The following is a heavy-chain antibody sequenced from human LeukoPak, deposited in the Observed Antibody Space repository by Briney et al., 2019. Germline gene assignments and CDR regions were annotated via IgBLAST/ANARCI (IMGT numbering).Heavy chain of an antibody. D-gene: IGHD2-15*01. CDR3: ARRLVGTALRDAFDI. CDR1: GYSFTNYW. CDR2: IYPGDSDT. Sequence: LGESLKISCKGSGYSFTNYWIAWVRQMPGKGLECMGIIYPGDSDTRYSPSFQGQVTLSADKSITTAYLQWSSLKASDTAMYYCARRLVGTALRDAFDIWGQGTMVTVSS. J-gene: IGHJ3*02. V-gene: IGHV5-51*01.